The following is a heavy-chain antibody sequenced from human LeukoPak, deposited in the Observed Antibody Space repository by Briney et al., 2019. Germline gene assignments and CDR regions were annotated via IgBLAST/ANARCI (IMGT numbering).Heavy chain of an antibody. J-gene: IGHJ4*02. D-gene: IGHD5-12*01. Sequence: SGGSLRLSCAASGFTFSSYAMGWVRQAPGKGLEWVSGISGSGSSTYYADSVKGRFTISRDNAKNTLYLQMNSLRAEDTAVYYCAREAPEGWLTYYFDYWGQGTLVTVSS. V-gene: IGHV3-23*01. CDR2: ISGSGSST. CDR1: GFTFSSYA. CDR3: AREAPEGWLTYYFDY.